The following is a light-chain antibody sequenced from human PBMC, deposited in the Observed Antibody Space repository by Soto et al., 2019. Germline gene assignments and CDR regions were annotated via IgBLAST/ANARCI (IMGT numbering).Light chain of an antibody. CDR2: LGS. V-gene: IGKV2-28*01. J-gene: IGKJ1*01. Sequence: EIVMTQSPLSLPVTPGEPASISCRSSQSLLHSDGYKYLDWYLQKPGQSPQLLIYLGSNRASGVAARFSGSGSGKEFTLKISRVEAEDVWVYYCMQALQTPGTFGQGTTVEIK. CDR1: QSLLHSDGYKY. CDR3: MQALQTPGT.